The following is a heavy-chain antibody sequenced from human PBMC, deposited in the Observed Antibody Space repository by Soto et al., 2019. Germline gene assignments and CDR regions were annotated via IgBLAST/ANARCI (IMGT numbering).Heavy chain of an antibody. CDR2: IYPGDSDT. J-gene: IGHJ3*02. D-gene: IGHD3-22*01. Sequence: PGESLKISCKGSGYSFTSYWIGRVRQMPGKGLEWMGIIYPGDSDTRYSPSFQGQVTISADKSISTAYLQWSSLKASDTAMYYCARLYYYDSSGSYTGPDAFDIWGQGTMVTVSS. V-gene: IGHV5-51*01. CDR3: ARLYYYDSSGSYTGPDAFDI. CDR1: GYSFTSYW.